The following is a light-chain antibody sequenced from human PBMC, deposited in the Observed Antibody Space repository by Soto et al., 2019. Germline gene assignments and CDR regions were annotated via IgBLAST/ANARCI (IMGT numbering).Light chain of an antibody. V-gene: IGKV3-11*01. Sequence: EIVLTQSPATLSLSSGERVTLSCRASQSVDTIVAWYQQQVGRTPRLLIYATSNRATGVPARCSDSGAGTDFALTISRLEPEDFPIYFCQVCTDWAPFKYTFGQGTKLEVK. CDR2: ATS. CDR1: QSVDTI. J-gene: IGKJ2*01. CDR3: QVCTDWAPFKYT.